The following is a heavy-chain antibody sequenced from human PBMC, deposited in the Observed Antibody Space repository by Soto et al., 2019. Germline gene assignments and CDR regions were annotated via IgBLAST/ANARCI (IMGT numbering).Heavy chain of an antibody. D-gene: IGHD6-19*01. Sequence: QVQLVESGGGVAQPGRSLRLSCAASGFTFSSHSMHWVRQXPXXXXXXVAVIAFDGSYKYYADSVKGRFTISRDNSKXXXYLXXXXXXXXXXXVXYCARGAXIIVAGTSFEYWGQGTLVTVSS. J-gene: IGHJ4*02. CDR3: ARGAXIIVAGTSFEY. V-gene: IGHV3-30*01. CDR1: GFTFSSHS. CDR2: IAFDGSYK.